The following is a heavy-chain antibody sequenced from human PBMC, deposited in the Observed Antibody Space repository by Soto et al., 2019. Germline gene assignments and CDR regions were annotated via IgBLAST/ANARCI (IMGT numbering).Heavy chain of an antibody. CDR3: ATQKRGSYCWGSYSYFDY. CDR2: INHSGST. CDR1: VGSFSGYY. Sequence: LSLTCALYVGSFSGYYWSWIRQPPGKGLEWIVEINHSGSTNYNPSLKSRVTISVETSKNQFYMKLSSVTAADTAVYYCATQKRGSYCWGSYSYFDYWVQWTLVPVSS. D-gene: IGHD3-10*01. V-gene: IGHV4-34*01. J-gene: IGHJ4*02.